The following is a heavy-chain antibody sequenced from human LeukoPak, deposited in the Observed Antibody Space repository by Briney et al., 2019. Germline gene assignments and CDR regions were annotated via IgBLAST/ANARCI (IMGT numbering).Heavy chain of an antibody. D-gene: IGHD2-8*01. J-gene: IGHJ4*02. CDR1: GFTVSRNY. CDR3: ARDNGNKYYFDY. Sequence: GGSLRLSCAASGFTVSRNYMSWVRQAPGKELEWISYISSNSKYTKYADSVKGRFTISRDNAKKSLYLQMNSLRAEDTAVYYCARDNGNKYYFDYWGQGTLVTVSS. CDR2: ISSNSKYT. V-gene: IGHV3-11*05.